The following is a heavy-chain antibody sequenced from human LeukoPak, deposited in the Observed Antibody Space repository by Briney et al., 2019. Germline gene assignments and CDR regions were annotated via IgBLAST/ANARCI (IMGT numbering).Heavy chain of an antibody. CDR2: ICYTGKT. CDR3: AREVDSSAND. J-gene: IGHJ4*02. D-gene: IGHD6-6*01. Sequence: SETLSLTCTVSGGSISSSGYCWGWIRQPPGKGLDWIGSICYTGKTYYKPSLKSRTAISLDTSKNHLSLNLNSVTAADTAVYYCAREVDSSANDWGQGTLVTVSS. CDR1: GGSISSSGYC. V-gene: IGHV4-39*07.